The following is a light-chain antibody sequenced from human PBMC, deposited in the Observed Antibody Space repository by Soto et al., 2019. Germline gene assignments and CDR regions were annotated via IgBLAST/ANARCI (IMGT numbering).Light chain of an antibody. V-gene: IGKV3-20*01. CDR2: GAS. Sequence: IVVTQAPGTLSLFPGEKATPSCRVSQSVISTYLAWYQQKPGQAPRLLIYGASSRAADIPDRFSGSGSGTDFTLTINRLEPEDFAVYYCQQYDSSPRTFGQGTKVDIK. CDR3: QQYDSSPRT. J-gene: IGKJ1*01. CDR1: QSVISTY.